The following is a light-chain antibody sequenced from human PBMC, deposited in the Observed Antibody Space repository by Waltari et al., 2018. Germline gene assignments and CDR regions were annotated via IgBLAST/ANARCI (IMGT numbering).Light chain of an antibody. J-gene: IGKJ1*01. CDR1: QSVSSY. CDR2: DAS. V-gene: IGKV3-11*01. CDR3: QQRSNWPRT. Sequence: EIVLTKSPATLSLSPGERATLSCRARQSVSSYLAWYQQKPDQAPRLLIYDASNRATGIPARFSGSGSGTDFTLTISSLEPEDFAVYYCQQRSNWPRTFGQGTKVEIK.